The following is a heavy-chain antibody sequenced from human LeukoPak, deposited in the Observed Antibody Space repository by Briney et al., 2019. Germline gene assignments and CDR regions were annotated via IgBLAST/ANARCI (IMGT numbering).Heavy chain of an antibody. V-gene: IGHV4-59*12. CDR2: IYYNGRT. J-gene: IGHJ4*02. CDR1: GGSISSYY. Sequence: PSETLSLTCTVSGGSISSYYWTWIRQPPGKGLEWIGYIYYNGRTNYDPPLKSRVTILVDTSRSQFSLKLSSVTAADTAVYYCARDGYSYAIEYWGQGTLVTVSS. D-gene: IGHD5-18*01. CDR3: ARDGYSYAIEY.